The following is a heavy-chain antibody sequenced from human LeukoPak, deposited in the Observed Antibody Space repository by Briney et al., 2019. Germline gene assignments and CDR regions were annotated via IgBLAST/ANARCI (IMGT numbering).Heavy chain of an antibody. CDR2: INPNTGDT. Sequence: ASVKVSCKASGYTFTAYYMHWVRQAPGQGLEWMGWINPNTGDTNSAERFQGRITMTRDSSISTAYLELSRLTSDDTAVYYCARDMWQQFDWFDPWGQGTLVTVSS. CDR3: ARDMWQQFDWFDP. V-gene: IGHV1-2*02. J-gene: IGHJ5*02. CDR1: GYTFTAYY. D-gene: IGHD6-13*01.